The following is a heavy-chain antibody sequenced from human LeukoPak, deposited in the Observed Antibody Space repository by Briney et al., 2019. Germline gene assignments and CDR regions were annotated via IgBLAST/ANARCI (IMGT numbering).Heavy chain of an antibody. CDR3: ARDHDGGNYYYYYGMDV. Sequence: GGSLRLSCAASGFTFSSYWMHWVRQAPGKGLVWVSRINSDGSSTSYADSVKGRFTISRDNAKNTLYLQMNSLRAEDTAVYYCARDHDGGNYYYYYGMDVWGQGTTVTVSS. CDR1: GFTFSSYW. V-gene: IGHV3-74*01. CDR2: INSDGSST. D-gene: IGHD4-23*01. J-gene: IGHJ6*02.